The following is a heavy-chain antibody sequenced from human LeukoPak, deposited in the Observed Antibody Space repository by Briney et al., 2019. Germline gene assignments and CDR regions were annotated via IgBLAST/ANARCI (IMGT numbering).Heavy chain of an antibody. CDR2: IKQDGSEK. Sequence: GGSLRLSCAASGFTFSSYAMSWVRQAPGKGLEWVANIKQDGSEKYYVDSVKGRFTISRDNAKNSLYLQMNSLRAEDTAVYYCARDVLLWFGELSYYDYWGQGTLVTVSS. D-gene: IGHD3-10*01. CDR1: GFTFSSYA. J-gene: IGHJ4*02. CDR3: ARDVLLWFGELSYYDY. V-gene: IGHV3-7*01.